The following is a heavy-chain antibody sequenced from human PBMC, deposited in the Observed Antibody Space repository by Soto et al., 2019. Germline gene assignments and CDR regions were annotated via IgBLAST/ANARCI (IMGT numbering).Heavy chain of an antibody. CDR2: IIPIFGTA. CDR1: GGSFSSYA. D-gene: IGHD6-19*01. Sequence: QVQLVQSGAEVKKPGSSVKFSCRASGGSFSSYAISWVRQAPVQGLEWMGGIIPIFGTATYAQKVQGRVTIIADKSTSTAYMELSSLSSEDTAVYYCARAGPVAGNHAYDIWGQGTLV. J-gene: IGHJ3*02. V-gene: IGHV1-69*06. CDR3: ARAGPVAGNHAYDI.